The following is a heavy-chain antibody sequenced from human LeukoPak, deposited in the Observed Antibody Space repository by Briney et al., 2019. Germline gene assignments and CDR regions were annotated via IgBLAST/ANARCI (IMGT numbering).Heavy chain of an antibody. CDR2: IISKVDGGTA. CDR3: STSGGTTTRFVDY. CDR1: GFTFSNAW. J-gene: IGHJ4*02. V-gene: IGHV3-15*01. D-gene: IGHD1-26*01. Sequence: GGSLRLSCAASGFTFSNAWMSWVRQAPGKGLEWVGRIISKVDGGTADYAAPVKGRITISRDDSKTTVYLQMNSLKSEDTAVYYCSTSGGTTTRFVDYWGQGTLVSVSS.